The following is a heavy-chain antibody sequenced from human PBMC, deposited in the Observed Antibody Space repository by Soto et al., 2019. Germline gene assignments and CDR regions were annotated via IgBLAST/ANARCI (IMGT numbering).Heavy chain of an antibody. CDR3: ARDGDVNTGLGKDY. J-gene: IGHJ4*02. Sequence: LRLSCAASGFTFSSYGMHCVLQAPGKGLEWVAFIWHDGGNKFYAESVKGRFTISRDNSKNTLYLQMTSLSAEETAMYYCARDGDVNTGLGKDYWCQGTKVLVYS. CDR1: GFTFSSYG. CDR2: IWHDGGNK. V-gene: IGHV3-33*01. D-gene: IGHD5-18*01.